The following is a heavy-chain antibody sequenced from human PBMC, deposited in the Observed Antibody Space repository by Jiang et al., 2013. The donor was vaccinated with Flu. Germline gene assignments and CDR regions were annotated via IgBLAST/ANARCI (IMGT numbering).Heavy chain of an antibody. CDR3: ARDPHTRTMGSGSSRGSDP. J-gene: IGHJ5*02. CDR1: GFTFSSYG. D-gene: IGHD3-10*01. V-gene: IGHV3-33*08. Sequence: VQLVESGGGVVQPGRSLRLSCAGSGFTFSSYGMHWVRQSPGKGLEWVAVIWYDGSNKYYADSVKGRFTISRDNSKNTLYLQMNSLRAEDTAVYYCARDPHTRTMGSGSSRGSDPWGQGTLVTVSS. CDR2: IWYDGSNK.